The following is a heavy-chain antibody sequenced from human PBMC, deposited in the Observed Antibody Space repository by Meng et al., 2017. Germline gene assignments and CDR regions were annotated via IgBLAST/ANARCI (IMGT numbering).Heavy chain of an antibody. Sequence: QEELVQSGSRLEKPGASVKGSWKASGYTLTSYAINWLRQAPGQGLQWMGWIDTKTGNPTYVPGFTGRLVFSLDTSVSTAYLQISGLKADDTAVYYCTRDGYSDCSRTSCFDSWGQGTLVTVSS. V-gene: IGHV7-4-1*02. CDR3: TRDGYSDCSRTSCFDS. CDR1: GYTLTSYA. J-gene: IGHJ4*02. D-gene: IGHD2-2*01. CDR2: IDTKTGNP.